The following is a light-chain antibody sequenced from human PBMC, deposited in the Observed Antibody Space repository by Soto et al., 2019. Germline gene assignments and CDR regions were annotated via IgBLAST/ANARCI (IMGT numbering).Light chain of an antibody. CDR3: QQSFSTLWT. CDR1: QNINNY. Sequence: DIQVTQSPSSLSASLGDRVTITCRASQNINNYLNWYQQKPGKAPKLLIYAASSLQSGVPSRFSGSGSGTDFTLTISSLQPEDFATYYCQQSFSTLWTFGQGTKVDIK. J-gene: IGKJ1*01. CDR2: AAS. V-gene: IGKV1-39*01.